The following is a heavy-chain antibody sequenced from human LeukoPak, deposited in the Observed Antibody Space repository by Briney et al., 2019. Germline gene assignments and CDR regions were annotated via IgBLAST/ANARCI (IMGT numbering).Heavy chain of an antibody. CDR2: ISLTGLA. CDR1: GGSISNTNW. D-gene: IGHD2-8*01. CDR3: SRENGAFSPFGY. J-gene: IGHJ4*02. V-gene: IGHV4/OR15-8*02. Sequence: SETLSLTCGVSGGSISNTNWWSWVRQPPGQGLEWIGEISLTGLAHYNPSLESRVTVSLDKSKNQLSLNLTSVTAADTAVYYCSRENGAFSPFGYWGQGTLVTVLS.